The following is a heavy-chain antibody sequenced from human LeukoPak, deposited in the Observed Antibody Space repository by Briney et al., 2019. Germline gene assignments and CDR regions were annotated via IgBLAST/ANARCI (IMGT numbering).Heavy chain of an antibody. CDR3: ARDGAHSGADY. J-gene: IGHJ4*02. D-gene: IGHD5-12*01. V-gene: IGHV4-38-2*02. Sequence: SETLSLTCTVSGYSISSGYYWGWIRQPPGKGLEWIGSIYHSGSTYYNPSLKSRVTISVDTSKNQFSLKLSSVTAADTAVYYCARDGAHSGADYWGQGTLVTVSS. CDR1: GYSISSGYY. CDR2: IYHSGST.